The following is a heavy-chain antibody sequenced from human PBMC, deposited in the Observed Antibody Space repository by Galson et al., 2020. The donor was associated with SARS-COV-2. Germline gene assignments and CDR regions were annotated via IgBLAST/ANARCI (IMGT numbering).Heavy chain of an antibody. Sequence: GGSLRLSCLASGFKFDDYAMNWVRQAPGKGLEWVAGISWHSGSIGYADSVKGRFTISRDNAKNSLFLQMNSLTAEDSALYYCAKDLRAIRGIIGGMDIWGQGTTVSVSS. D-gene: IGHD3-10*01. CDR3: AKDLRAIRGIIGGMDI. V-gene: IGHV3-9*01. CDR2: ISWHSGSI. CDR1: GFKFDDYA. J-gene: IGHJ6*02.